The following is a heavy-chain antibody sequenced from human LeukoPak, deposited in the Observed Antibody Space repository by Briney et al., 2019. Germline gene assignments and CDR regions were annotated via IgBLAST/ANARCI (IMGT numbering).Heavy chain of an antibody. Sequence: SSETLSLTCDVSGGSIDSTNWWNWVRQPPGKGLEWIGEIHHDGRINYNSSLKSRVTLSVDKSKNQFSLRLNSVTAADTAMYYCARSHDHLWGNYPDYWGQGTLVTVSS. J-gene: IGHJ4*02. CDR3: ARSHDHLWGNYPDY. D-gene: IGHD3-16*02. V-gene: IGHV4/OR15-8*01. CDR1: GGSIDSTNW. CDR2: IHHDGRI.